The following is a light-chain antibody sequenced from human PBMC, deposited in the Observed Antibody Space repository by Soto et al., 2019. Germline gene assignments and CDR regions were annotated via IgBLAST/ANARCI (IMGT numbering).Light chain of an antibody. Sequence: QSVLTQPASVSGSPGQSITISCTGTSSDVGSYNLVSWYQQHPGKPPKLMIYEVSKRPSGVSNRFSGSKSGNTASLTISGLQAEDEADYYCCSYAGSSTSVVFGGGTKLTVL. V-gene: IGLV2-23*02. CDR3: CSYAGSSTSVV. CDR1: SSDVGSYNL. CDR2: EVS. J-gene: IGLJ2*01.